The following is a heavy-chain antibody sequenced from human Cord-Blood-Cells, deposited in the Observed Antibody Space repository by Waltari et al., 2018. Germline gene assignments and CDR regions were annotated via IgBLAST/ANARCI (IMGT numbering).Heavy chain of an antibody. D-gene: IGHD3-22*01. CDR3: ARASVADDSSGYWF. Sequence: QVQLVQSGAEVKKPGSSVKVSCKASGGTFSSYAISWVRQAPGQGLEWMGGIIPILGKANYEQKCQGRVTITADESTSTAYMELSSLRSEDTAVYYCARASVADDSSGYWFWGQGTLVTVSS. CDR1: GGTFSSYA. CDR2: IIPILGKA. J-gene: IGHJ4*02. V-gene: IGHV1-69*11.